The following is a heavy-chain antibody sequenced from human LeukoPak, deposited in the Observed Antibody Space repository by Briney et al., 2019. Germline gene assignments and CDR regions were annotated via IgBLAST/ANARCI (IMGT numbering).Heavy chain of an antibody. CDR2: INGDGDST. V-gene: IGHV3-23*01. CDR3: AIGGGSDY. D-gene: IGHD3-10*01. J-gene: IGHJ4*02. CDR1: EFTFSAFP. Sequence: GGSLRLSCAASEFTFSAFPMSWIRQAAGKGLEWVSSINGDGDSTHYAGSVKGRFTISRDNSKNTLYLEMNSLIVDDTAVYYFAIGGGSDYWGQGTLVTVSS.